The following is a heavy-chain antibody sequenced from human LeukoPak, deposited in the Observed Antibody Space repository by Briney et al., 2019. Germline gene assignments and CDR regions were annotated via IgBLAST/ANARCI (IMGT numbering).Heavy chain of an antibody. V-gene: IGHV4-4*07. CDR3: ARVRIMITFGGLDYFDY. D-gene: IGHD3-16*01. Sequence: SETLSLTCTVSGGSISSYYWSWIRQPAGKGLEWIGRIYTNGSTNYNPSLKSRVTMSVDTSKNQFSLKLSSVTAADTAVYYCARVRIMITFGGLDYFDYWGQGTLVTVSS. CDR1: GGSISSYY. J-gene: IGHJ4*02. CDR2: IYTNGST.